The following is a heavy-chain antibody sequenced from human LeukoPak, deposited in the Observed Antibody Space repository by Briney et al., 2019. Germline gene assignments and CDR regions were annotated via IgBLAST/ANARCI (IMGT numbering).Heavy chain of an antibody. Sequence: GGSLRLSCAASGFTFSRYWMHWVRQAPGKGLVWVSRINSDGSTTTYADSVTGRFAVSRDNAKNTQYLQMNSLRAEDTAVYYCARDTLGAVAGVLDYWGQGTLVTVSS. CDR1: GFTFSRYW. CDR3: ARDTLGAVAGVLDY. J-gene: IGHJ4*02. CDR2: INSDGSTT. D-gene: IGHD6-19*01. V-gene: IGHV3-74*01.